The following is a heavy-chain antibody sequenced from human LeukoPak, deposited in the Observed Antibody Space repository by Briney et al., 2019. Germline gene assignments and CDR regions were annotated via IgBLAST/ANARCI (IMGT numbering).Heavy chain of an antibody. CDR2: IYYSGST. V-gene: IGHV4-39*01. CDR1: GGSITFSTYY. Sequence: SETLSLTCTVSGGSITFSTYYWGWIRQPPGKGLEWIGSIYYSGSTYYNPSLKSRVTISVDTSKNLFSLKLSSVTAADTAVYYCARVPGGALNWFDPWGQGTLVTVSS. CDR3: ARVPGGALNWFDP. J-gene: IGHJ5*02. D-gene: IGHD1-1*01.